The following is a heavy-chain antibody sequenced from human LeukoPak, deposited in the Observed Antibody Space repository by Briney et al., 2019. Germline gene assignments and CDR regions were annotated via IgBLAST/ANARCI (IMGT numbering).Heavy chain of an antibody. CDR3: AKDWEACCGGDCYSAFDS. Sequence: GGSLRLSCVASAFTFSSYAMHWVRQAPGKGLEWVTFIRYDGSKKYYADSVKGRFTISRDNSKNMLYLQMNSLRTEDTAVYYCAKDWEACCGGDCYSAFDSWGQGTLVTVSS. J-gene: IGHJ4*02. D-gene: IGHD2-21*01. V-gene: IGHV3-30*02. CDR1: AFTFSSYA. CDR2: IRYDGSKK.